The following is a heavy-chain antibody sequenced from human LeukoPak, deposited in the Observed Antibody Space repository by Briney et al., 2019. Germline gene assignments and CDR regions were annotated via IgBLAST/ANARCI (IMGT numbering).Heavy chain of an antibody. J-gene: IGHJ3*02. CDR3: ARALLLGAFDI. D-gene: IGHD1-26*01. Sequence: TGGSLRLSCAASGYTFSSYAMHWVRQAPGKGLEWVAVISYDGSNKYYADSVKGRFTISRDNSKNTLYLQMNSLRAEDTAVYYCARALLLGAFDIWGRGTMVTVSS. CDR1: GYTFSSYA. V-gene: IGHV3-30*04. CDR2: ISYDGSNK.